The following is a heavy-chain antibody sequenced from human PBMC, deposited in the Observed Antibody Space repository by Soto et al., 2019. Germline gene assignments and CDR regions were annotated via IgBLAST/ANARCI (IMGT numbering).Heavy chain of an antibody. Sequence: GASVKVSCEASGYTFTSYGISCVRQAPGQGLEWMGWISAYNGNTNYAQKLQGRVTMTTDTSTSTAYMELRSLRSDDTAVYYCARGTEPIFGVVTNYYYMDVWGKGTTVTVSS. J-gene: IGHJ6*03. CDR3: ARGTEPIFGVVTNYYYMDV. V-gene: IGHV1-18*01. D-gene: IGHD3-3*01. CDR1: GYTFTSYG. CDR2: ISAYNGNT.